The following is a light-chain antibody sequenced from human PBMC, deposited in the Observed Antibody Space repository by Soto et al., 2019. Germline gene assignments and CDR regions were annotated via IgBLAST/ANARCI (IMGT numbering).Light chain of an antibody. V-gene: IGKV1-9*01. J-gene: IGKJ5*01. CDR1: QGISSY. CDR3: QQLNSYPIT. Sequence: DIQLTQSPSFLSASVGDRVTITCRASQGISSYLAWYQQKPGKAPTLLIYAASTLQSGVPSRFSGSGFGTEFTLTISSLQPEDFATYYCQQLNSYPITFGQGTRLEIK. CDR2: AAS.